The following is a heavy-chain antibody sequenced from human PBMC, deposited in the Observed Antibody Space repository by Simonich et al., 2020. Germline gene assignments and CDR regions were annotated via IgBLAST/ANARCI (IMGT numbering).Heavy chain of an antibody. CDR3: ARTYSGSYYYFDY. D-gene: IGHD1-26*01. V-gene: IGHV1-8*03. CDR2: KNPNSGNT. J-gene: IGHJ4*02. CDR1: GYTFTSYD. Sequence: QVQLVQSGAEVKKPGASVKVSCKASGYTFTSYDINWVRQATGQGLEWKGGKNPNSGNTGYAQKFQGRVTITRNTSISTAYMELSSLRSEDTAVYYCARTYSGSYYYFDYWGQGTLVTVSS.